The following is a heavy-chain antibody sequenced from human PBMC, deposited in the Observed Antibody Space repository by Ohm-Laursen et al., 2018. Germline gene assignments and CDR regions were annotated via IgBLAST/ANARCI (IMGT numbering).Heavy chain of an antibody. Sequence: SLRLSCTASGFTFSSYGMHWVRQAPGKGLEWVSSISSSSSYIYYADSVKGRFTISRGNAKNSLYLQMNSLRSEDTAVYYCARRKQRSLPPDYWGQGTLVTVSS. CDR1: GFTFSSYG. D-gene: IGHD1/OR15-1a*01. CDR2: ISSSSSYI. J-gene: IGHJ4*02. V-gene: IGHV3-21*04. CDR3: ARRKQRSLPPDY.